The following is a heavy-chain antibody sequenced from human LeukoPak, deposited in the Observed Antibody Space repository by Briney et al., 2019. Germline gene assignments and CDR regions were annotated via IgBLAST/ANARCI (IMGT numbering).Heavy chain of an antibody. CDR3: ARRGQLWFFR. D-gene: IGHD5-18*01. V-gene: IGHV4-59*12. J-gene: IGHJ5*02. CDR1: GGSISRYY. Sequence: SSETLSLTCTVSGGSISRYYWSWIRQPPGKGLEWIGYIYYSGSTNYNPSLKSRVTISVDTSKNQFSLKLSSVTAADTAVYYCARRGQLWFFRWGQGTLVTVSS. CDR2: IYYSGST.